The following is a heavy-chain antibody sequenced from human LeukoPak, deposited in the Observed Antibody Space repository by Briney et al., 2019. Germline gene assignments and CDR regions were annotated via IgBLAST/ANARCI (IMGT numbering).Heavy chain of an antibody. J-gene: IGHJ6*03. CDR1: GYTFTSYD. V-gene: IGHV1-8*01. CDR2: MNPNSGNT. CDR3: ARGLSSSWYVNHYYYYMDV. Sequence: ASVKVSCKASGYTFTSYDINWVRQATGQGLEWMGWMNPNSGNTGYAQKFQGRVTMTRNTSISTAYMELSSLRSEDTAVYYCARGLSSSWYVNHYYYYMDVWGKGTTVTISS. D-gene: IGHD6-13*01.